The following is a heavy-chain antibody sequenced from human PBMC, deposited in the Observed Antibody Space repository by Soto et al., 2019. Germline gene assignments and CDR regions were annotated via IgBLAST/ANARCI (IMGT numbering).Heavy chain of an antibody. D-gene: IGHD3-10*01. J-gene: IGHJ4*02. CDR1: GFTFSSYW. Sequence: GGSLRLSCAASGFTFSSYWMSWVRQAPGKGLEWVATISYDERNQYYADSVKSRFTISRDNSKNTLYLQMSRLRVEDTAVYYCARDPGVLYTNDHWGQGTLDTVSS. V-gene: IGHV3-30*03. CDR2: ISYDERNQ. CDR3: ARDPGVLYTNDH.